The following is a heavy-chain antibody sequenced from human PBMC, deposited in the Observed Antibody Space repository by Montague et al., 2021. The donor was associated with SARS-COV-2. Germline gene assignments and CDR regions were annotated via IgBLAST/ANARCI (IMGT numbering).Heavy chain of an antibody. CDR2: IYYSGST. Sequence: TPSLTCTVSGGSISSGGYYWSWIRQHPGKGLEWIGYIYYSGSTYYNPSLKSRVTISVDTSKNQFSLKLSSVTAADTAVYCCARYEGYYDILTGYSTPYYYYGMDVWGQGTTVTVSS. V-gene: IGHV4-31*03. D-gene: IGHD3-9*01. CDR3: ARYEGYYDILTGYSTPYYYYGMDV. CDR1: GGSISSGGYY. J-gene: IGHJ6*02.